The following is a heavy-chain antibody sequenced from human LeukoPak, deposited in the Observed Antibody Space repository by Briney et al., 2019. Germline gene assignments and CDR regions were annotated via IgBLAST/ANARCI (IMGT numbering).Heavy chain of an antibody. CDR1: GASVGSAGYY. Sequence: PSETLSLTCTVSGASVGSAGYYWSWIRQPPGGGLEWIGYIYYISNTNYNPSLKSQVTMSVDPSKNQFSLKLNSVTAADTAVYYCARRRFLEWLWSSWGQGTLVTVSS. CDR3: ARRRFLEWLWSS. J-gene: IGHJ5*02. CDR2: IYYISNT. D-gene: IGHD3-3*01. V-gene: IGHV4-61*08.